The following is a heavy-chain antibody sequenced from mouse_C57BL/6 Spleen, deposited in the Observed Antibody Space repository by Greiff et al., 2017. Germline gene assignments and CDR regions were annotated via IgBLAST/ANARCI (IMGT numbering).Heavy chain of an antibody. CDR2: ISSGSSTI. Sequence: EVMLVESGGGLVKPGGSLKLSCAASGFTFSDYGMHWVRQAPEKGLEWVAYISSGSSTIYYADTVKGRFTISRDNAKNTLCLQMTSLRSEDTAMYYCARDYDGYYRYAMDYWGQGTSVTVSS. V-gene: IGHV5-17*01. CDR1: GFTFSDYG. J-gene: IGHJ4*01. CDR3: ARDYDGYYRYAMDY. D-gene: IGHD2-3*01.